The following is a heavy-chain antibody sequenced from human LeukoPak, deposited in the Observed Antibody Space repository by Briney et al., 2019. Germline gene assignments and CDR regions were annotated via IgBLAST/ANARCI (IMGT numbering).Heavy chain of an antibody. V-gene: IGHV4-34*01. CDR3: ARRGWGLDFDY. CDR2: INHSGST. CDR1: GGSFSGYY. J-gene: IGHJ4*02. Sequence: SETLSLTCAVYGGSFSGYYWSWIRQPPGKGLERIGEINHSGSTNYNPSLKSRVTISVDTSKNQFSLKLSSVTAADTAVYYCARRGWGLDFDYWGQGTLVTVSS. D-gene: IGHD7-27*01.